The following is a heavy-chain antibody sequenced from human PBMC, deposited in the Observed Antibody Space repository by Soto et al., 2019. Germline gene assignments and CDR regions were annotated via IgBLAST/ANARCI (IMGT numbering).Heavy chain of an antibody. D-gene: IGHD2-15*01. CDR2: IRSKTYGGTT. CDR3: TRGVAPGGSFY. Sequence: GGSLRLSCTASGFTFGDYAMSWFRQAPGKGLEWVGFIRSKTYGGTTEYAASVKGRFTISRDDSKSIAYLQMNSLKTEDTAVYYCTRGVAPGGSFYWGQGTLVTVSS. V-gene: IGHV3-49*03. CDR1: GFTFGDYA. J-gene: IGHJ4*02.